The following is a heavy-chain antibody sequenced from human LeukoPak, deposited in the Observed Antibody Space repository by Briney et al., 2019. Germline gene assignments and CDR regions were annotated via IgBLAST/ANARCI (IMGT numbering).Heavy chain of an antibody. CDR1: GGSISSGGYY. CDR3: ARQYCSSTSCRPFDY. J-gene: IGHJ4*02. Sequence: SETLSLTCTVPGGSISSGGYYWSWIRQHPGKGLEWIGYIYYSGSTYYNPSLKSRVTISVDTSKNQFSLKLSSVTAADTAVYYCARQYCSSTSCRPFDYWGQGTLVTVSS. D-gene: IGHD2-2*01. CDR2: IYYSGST. V-gene: IGHV4-31*03.